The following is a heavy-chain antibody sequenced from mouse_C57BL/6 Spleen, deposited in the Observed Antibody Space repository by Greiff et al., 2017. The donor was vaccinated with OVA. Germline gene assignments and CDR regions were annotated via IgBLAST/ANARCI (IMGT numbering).Heavy chain of an antibody. Sequence: QVQLQQSGPELVKPGASVKISCKASGYAFSSSWMNWVKQRPGKGLEWIGRIYPGDGDTNYNGKFKGKATLTADKSSSTAYMQLSSLTSEDSAVYFCARGEGSAWFAYWGQGTLVTVSA. J-gene: IGHJ3*01. CDR1: GYAFSSSW. CDR3: ARGEGSAWFAY. CDR2: IYPGDGDT. V-gene: IGHV1-82*01.